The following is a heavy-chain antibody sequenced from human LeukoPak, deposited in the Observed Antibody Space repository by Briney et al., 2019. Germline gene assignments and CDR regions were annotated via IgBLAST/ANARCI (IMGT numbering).Heavy chain of an antibody. V-gene: IGHV4-34*01. CDR3: ARYYGWGTYSLAY. CDR2: INEGGRI. J-gene: IGHJ4*02. D-gene: IGHD3-10*01. Sequence: GSLRLSCAASGFTFSSYWMSWIRQPPGKGLEWIGEINEGGRISYNPSLKSRVTISVDTSKTQLSLKLSSVTAADTAVYYCARYYGWGTYSLAYWGQGTLVTVSP. CDR1: GFTFSSYW.